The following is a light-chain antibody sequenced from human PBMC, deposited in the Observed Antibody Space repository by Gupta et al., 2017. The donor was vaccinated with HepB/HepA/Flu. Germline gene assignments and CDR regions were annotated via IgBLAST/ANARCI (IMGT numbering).Light chain of an antibody. CDR2: GKN. J-gene: IGLJ2*01. CDR3: YSGDTSGNHLGL. V-gene: IGLV3-19*01. CDR1: SLRGYY. Sequence: SSELTQDPAVSVVLGQTVRSTCQGDSLRGYYATWYQKKPGQAPFLVIYGKNDRPSGIPDRFSGSNSGNTAALTITRAQAEDEADYYCYSGDTSGNHLGLFGGGTKLTV.